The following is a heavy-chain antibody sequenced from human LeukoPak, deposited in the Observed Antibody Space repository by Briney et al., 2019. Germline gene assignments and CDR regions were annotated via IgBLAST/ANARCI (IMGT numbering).Heavy chain of an antibody. V-gene: IGHV4-34*01. Sequence: SETLSLTCAVYGGSFSGYYWSWIRQPPGKGLEWIGEINHSGSTNYNPSLKSRVTISVDTSKNQFSLKLSSVTAADTAVYYCARPYYYDSSGFIDPWGQGTLVTVSS. CDR3: ARPYYYDSSGFIDP. CDR2: INHSGST. CDR1: GGSFSGYY. J-gene: IGHJ5*02. D-gene: IGHD3-22*01.